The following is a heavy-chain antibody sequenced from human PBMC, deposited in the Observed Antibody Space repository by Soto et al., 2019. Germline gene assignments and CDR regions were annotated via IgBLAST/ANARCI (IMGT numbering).Heavy chain of an antibody. CDR1: GYTFTSYY. J-gene: IGHJ4*02. D-gene: IGHD4-17*01. V-gene: IGHV1-46*01. CDR3: ARSRAVTTRFDY. CDR2: INPSGGST. Sequence: QVQLVQSGAEVKKPWASVKVSCKASGYTFTSYYMHWVRQAPGQGLEWMGIINPSGGSTSYAQTFQGRVTMTRDTSTSTVYMKLSSLRSEDTAVYYCARSRAVTTRFDYWGQGTLVTVSS.